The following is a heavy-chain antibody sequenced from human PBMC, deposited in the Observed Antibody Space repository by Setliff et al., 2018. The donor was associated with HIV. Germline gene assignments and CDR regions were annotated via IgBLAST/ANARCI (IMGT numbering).Heavy chain of an antibody. V-gene: IGHV1-8*01. D-gene: IGHD6-19*01. CDR2: IYSGGGNT. J-gene: IGHJ6*03. CDR1: GHTFINYY. CDR3: ARGAWYTSGWYSSRYMDV. Sequence: ASVKVSCKAPGHTFINYYIHWVRQAPGQGLEWMGIIYSGGGNTGYAQKFQGRVTMTRNTSISTAYMELSSLRSEDTAVYYCARGAWYTSGWYSSRYMDVWGKGTTVTVSS.